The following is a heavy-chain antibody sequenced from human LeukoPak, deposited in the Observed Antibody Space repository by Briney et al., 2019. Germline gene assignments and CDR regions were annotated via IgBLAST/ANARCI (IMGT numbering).Heavy chain of an antibody. V-gene: IGHV4-30-4*01. CDR2: IYYSGST. D-gene: IGHD2-15*01. CDR3: ARTEGRCSGGSCYSGY. Sequence: SQTLSLTCTVSGGSISSGDHYWSWIRQPPGKGLEWIGYIYYSGSTYYNPSLKSRVTISVDTSKNQFSLKLSSVTAADTAVYYCARTEGRCSGGSCYSGYWGQGTLVTVSS. CDR1: GGSISSGDHY. J-gene: IGHJ4*02.